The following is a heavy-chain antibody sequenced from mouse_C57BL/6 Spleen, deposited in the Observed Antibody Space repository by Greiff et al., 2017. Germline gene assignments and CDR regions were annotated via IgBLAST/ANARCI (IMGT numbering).Heavy chain of an antibody. CDR3: ANYYGSSKDARDY. V-gene: IGHV2-5*01. J-gene: IGHJ4*01. CDR2: IWRGGST. D-gene: IGHD1-1*01. CDR1: GFSLTSYG. Sequence: QVQLQQSGPGLVQPSQSLSITCTVSGFSLTSYGVHWVRQSPGKGLEWLGVIWRGGSTDDNAAFMSRLSITKDNSKSQVFFKMNSLQADDTAIYYCANYYGSSKDARDYWGQGTSVTVSS.